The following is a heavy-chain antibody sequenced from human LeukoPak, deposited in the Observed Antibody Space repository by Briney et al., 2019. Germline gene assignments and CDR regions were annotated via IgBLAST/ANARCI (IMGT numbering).Heavy chain of an antibody. CDR2: IYYSGST. Sequence: GSLRLSCAASGFTFSNYAILWIRQPPGKGLEWIGSIYYSGSTYYNPSLKSRVTISVDTSKNQFSLKLSSVTAADTAVYYCARRYDYTYWYFDLWGRGTLVTVSS. V-gene: IGHV4-39*01. CDR3: ARRYDYTYWYFDL. D-gene: IGHD4-11*01. J-gene: IGHJ2*01. CDR1: GFTFSNYAI.